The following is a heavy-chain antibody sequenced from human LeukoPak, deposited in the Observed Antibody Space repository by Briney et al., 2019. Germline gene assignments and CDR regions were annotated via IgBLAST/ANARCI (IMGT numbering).Heavy chain of an antibody. J-gene: IGHJ4*02. Sequence: SETLSLTCTVSGGSISSSNYYWGWIRQPPGKGPEWIGSIYYSGTTYYNPSLKSRVTISVDTSKNQFSLNLSSVTAADTAVYYCARQKYYDTSGYAIDYWGQGTLVTVSS. CDR1: GGSISSSNYY. CDR3: ARQKYYDTSGYAIDY. V-gene: IGHV4-39*01. CDR2: IYYSGTT. D-gene: IGHD3-22*01.